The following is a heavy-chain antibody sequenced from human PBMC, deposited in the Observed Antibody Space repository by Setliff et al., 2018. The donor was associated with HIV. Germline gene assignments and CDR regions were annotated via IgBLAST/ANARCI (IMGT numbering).Heavy chain of an antibody. D-gene: IGHD4-4*01. CDR2: INPNNGVT. V-gene: IGHV1-2*04. CDR3: ARDRGYSNGLDYYYGMDV. Sequence: GASVKVSCKASGYTFTNYGINWVRQAPGQGLEWMGWINPNNGVTKTSQKFQDWVTMTRDRSISTAFLEVKSDDTAVYYCARDRGYSNGLDYYYGMDVWGQGTTVTVSS. CDR1: GYTFTNYG. J-gene: IGHJ6*02.